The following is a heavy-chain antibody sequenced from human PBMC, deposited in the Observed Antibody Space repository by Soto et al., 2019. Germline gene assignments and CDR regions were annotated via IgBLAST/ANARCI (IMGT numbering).Heavy chain of an antibody. CDR1: GGSFSGYY. CDR3: ARGGPFGY. CDR2: INHSGST. V-gene: IGHV4-34*01. D-gene: IGHD3-10*01. Sequence: SETLSLTCAVYGGSFSGYYWSWIRQPPGKGLEWIGEINHSGSTNYNPSLKSRVTISVDTSKNQFSLKLSSVTAADTAVYYCARGGPFGYWGQGTLVTVSS. J-gene: IGHJ4*02.